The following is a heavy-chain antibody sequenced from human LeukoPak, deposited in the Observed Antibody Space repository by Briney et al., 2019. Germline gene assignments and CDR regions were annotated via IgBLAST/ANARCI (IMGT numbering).Heavy chain of an antibody. D-gene: IGHD5/OR15-5a*01. CDR1: GYTFTGYY. CDR3: ARDVSRSRDY. V-gene: IGHV1-2*02. J-gene: IGHJ4*02. CDR2: INPNSGVT. Sequence: ASVKVSCKASGYTFTGYYVHWVRQAPGQGLEWMGWINPNSGVTNYAQKFQGRVTLIRDTSITTAYMELSRLNSDDTAVYYCARDVSRSRDYWGQGTLVTVSS.